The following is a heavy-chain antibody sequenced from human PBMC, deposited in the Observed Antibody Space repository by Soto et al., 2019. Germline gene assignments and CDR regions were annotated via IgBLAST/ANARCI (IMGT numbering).Heavy chain of an antibody. J-gene: IGHJ6*02. Sequence: GGSLRLSCAASGFTFSSYAMSWVRQAPGKGLEWVSAISGSGGSTYYADSVKGRFTISRDNSKNTLYLQMNSLRAEDTAVYYCAKAYYYGSGSYYNDFGYYYGMDVWGQGTTVTVSS. V-gene: IGHV3-23*01. CDR3: AKAYYYGSGSYYNDFGYYYGMDV. D-gene: IGHD3-10*01. CDR2: ISGSGGST. CDR1: GFTFSSYA.